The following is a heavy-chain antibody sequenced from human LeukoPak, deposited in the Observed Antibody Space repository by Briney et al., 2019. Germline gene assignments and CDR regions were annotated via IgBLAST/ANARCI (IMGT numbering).Heavy chain of an antibody. CDR3: AKDRNGDFAYYFDC. V-gene: IGHV3-23*01. D-gene: IGHD4-17*01. CDR2: ISGSGGST. Sequence: GGSLRLSCAASGFTFSSYGMSRVRQAPGKGLEWVSGISGSGGSTFYADSVKGRFTISRDNSKNTLYLQMSSLRAEDKAVYYCAKDRNGDFAYYFDCWGQGTLVTVSS. CDR1: GFTFSSYG. J-gene: IGHJ4*02.